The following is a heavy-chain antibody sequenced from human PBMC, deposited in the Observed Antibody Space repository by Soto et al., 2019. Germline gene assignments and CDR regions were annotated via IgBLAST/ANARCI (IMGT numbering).Heavy chain of an antibody. CDR2: IIPIFGTA. J-gene: IGHJ6*02. Sequence: ASVEVSCKASGGTFSSYAISWVRQAPGQGLEWMGGIIPIFGTANYAQKFQGRVTITADESTSTAYMELSSLRSEDKAVYYCARVVYDILTGYYSGYYYGMDVWGQGTTV. CDR3: ARVVYDILTGYYSGYYYGMDV. D-gene: IGHD3-9*01. CDR1: GGTFSSYA. V-gene: IGHV1-69*13.